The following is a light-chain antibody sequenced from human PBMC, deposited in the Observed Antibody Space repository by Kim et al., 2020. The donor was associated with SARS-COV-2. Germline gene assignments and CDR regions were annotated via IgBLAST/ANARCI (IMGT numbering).Light chain of an antibody. CDR1: QSISTS. CDR2: KAS. CDR3: QQYTAYRT. J-gene: IGKJ1*01. Sequence: SAPVGDRVTITCRASQSISTSLAWYQQKPGKAPKLLIYKASTLESGVPSRFSGSGSGTEFSLTITSLQPDDFATYYCQQYTAYRTFGQGTKVDIK. V-gene: IGKV1-5*03.